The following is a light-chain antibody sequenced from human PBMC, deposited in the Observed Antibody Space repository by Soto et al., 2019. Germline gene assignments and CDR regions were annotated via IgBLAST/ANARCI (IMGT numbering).Light chain of an antibody. Sequence: QSALTQPASVSGSSGQSITISCTGTISDVGSYNLVSWHQHHPGKAPKLIIYEGDKRPSGVSNRFSGSKSGNTASLTISGLQAEDEADYYCCSYALGSTLVFGGGTKLTVL. CDR2: EGD. V-gene: IGLV2-23*01. J-gene: IGLJ2*01. CDR1: ISDVGSYNL. CDR3: CSYALGSTLV.